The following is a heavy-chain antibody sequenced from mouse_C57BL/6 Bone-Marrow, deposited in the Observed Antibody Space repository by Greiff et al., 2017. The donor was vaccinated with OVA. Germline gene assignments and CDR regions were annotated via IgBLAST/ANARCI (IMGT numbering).Heavy chain of an antibody. V-gene: IGHV1-26*01. CDR1: GYTFTDYY. J-gene: IGHJ2*01. CDR2: INPNNGGT. CDR3: ARGAESEDFDY. Sequence: EVQLQQSGPELVKPGASVKISCKASGYTFTDYYMNWVKQSHGKSLEWIGDINPNNGGTSYNQKFKGKATLTVDKSSSTAYMELRGLTSEDSAVYYCARGAESEDFDYWGQGTTLTVSA.